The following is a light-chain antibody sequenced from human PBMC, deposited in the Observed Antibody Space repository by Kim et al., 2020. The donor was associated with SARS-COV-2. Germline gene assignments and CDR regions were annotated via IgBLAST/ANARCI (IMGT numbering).Light chain of an antibody. V-gene: IGKV1-5*03. CDR3: QQYDNFMYT. CDR2: KAS. J-gene: IGKJ2*01. CDR1: QSVSNW. Sequence: SATVGDRVTITCRASQSVSNWVAWYQQKPGNAPRLLIYKASILQSGVPSRFSGRGSGTEFTLTISSLQPDDFATYYCQQYDNFMYTFGPGTKLEI.